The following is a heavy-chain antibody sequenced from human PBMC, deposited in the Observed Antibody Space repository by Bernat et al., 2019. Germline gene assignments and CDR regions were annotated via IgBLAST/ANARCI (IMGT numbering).Heavy chain of an antibody. Sequence: QLQLQESGPGLVKPSETLSLTCTVSGGSISGSNYYWGWIRQPPGKGLEWIGSIHYTGSTYYNPSLQSRVTISVDPSKNQFSLRLSSVTAADTAVYYCARPGRKKVLRKGEQWVDPWGQGTLVIVSS. CDR3: ARPGRKKVLRKGEQWVDP. J-gene: IGHJ5*02. CDR1: GGSISGSNYY. V-gene: IGHV4-39*01. CDR2: IHYTGST. D-gene: IGHD1/OR15-1a*01.